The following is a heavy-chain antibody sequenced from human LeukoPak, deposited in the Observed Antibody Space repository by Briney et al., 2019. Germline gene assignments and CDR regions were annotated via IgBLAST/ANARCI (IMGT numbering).Heavy chain of an antibody. CDR2: TYYRSKWYN. D-gene: IGHD3-22*01. CDR3: ARGCYYDSSGYPTGWFDP. CDR1: GDSVSSNSAA. J-gene: IGHJ5*02. V-gene: IGHV6-1*01. Sequence: SQTLSLTCAISGDSVSSNSAAWNWIRQSPSRGLEWLGRTYYRSKWYNDYAVSVKSRITINPDTSKNQFSLQLSSVTPEDTAVYYCARGCYYDSSGYPTGWFDPWGQGTLVTVSS.